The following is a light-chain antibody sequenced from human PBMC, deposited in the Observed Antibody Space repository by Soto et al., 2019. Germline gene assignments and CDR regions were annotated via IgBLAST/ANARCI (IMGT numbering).Light chain of an antibody. CDR3: QKYSSARYT. CDR1: QDISNY. V-gene: IGKV1-27*01. Sequence: DIQMTQSPSSLSAYIGDRVTITCRASQDISNYLAWYQQKPGKVPKLLIYAASTLQSGVPSRFSGSGFGTDFTLTISSLQPEDGATYYCQKYSSARYTFGQGTKLEIK. J-gene: IGKJ2*01. CDR2: AAS.